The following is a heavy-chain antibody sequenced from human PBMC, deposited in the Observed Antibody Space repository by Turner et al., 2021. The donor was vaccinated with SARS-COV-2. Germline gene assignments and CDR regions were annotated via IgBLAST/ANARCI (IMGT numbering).Heavy chain of an antibody. CDR3: TRRGIAAAGNDY. J-gene: IGHJ4*02. D-gene: IGHD6-13*01. V-gene: IGHV3-74*01. CDR1: GFTFSDHW. Sequence: VQLVESGGDFVHPGGSLRLSCVGYGFTFSDHWMHWVRQGPGKWLVWVSRISDDGSSASYGGSVRGRFTVSRDNAKNTLYLQMNSLRPDDTGVYYCTRRGIAAAGNDYWGQGTLVTVSS. CDR2: ISDDGSSA.